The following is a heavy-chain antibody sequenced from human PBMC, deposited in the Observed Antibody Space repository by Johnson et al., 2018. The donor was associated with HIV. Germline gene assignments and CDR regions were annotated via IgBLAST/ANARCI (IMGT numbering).Heavy chain of an antibody. Sequence: VQLVESGGALVQPVGSLRLSCAASGFTFTNYWMNWVRQAPGKGLEWVANIKQDGSEKYYVDSVKGRFTISSDNAKNSLYLQMNSLRAEDTAVYYCARDLTYYNFWSGYWGDAFDIWGQGTMVTVSS. J-gene: IGHJ3*02. D-gene: IGHD3-3*01. V-gene: IGHV3-7*03. CDR2: IKQDGSEK. CDR1: GFTFTNYW. CDR3: ARDLTYYNFWSGYWGDAFDI.